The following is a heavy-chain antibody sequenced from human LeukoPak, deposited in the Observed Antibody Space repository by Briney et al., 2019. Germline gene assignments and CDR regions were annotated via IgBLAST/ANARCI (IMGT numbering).Heavy chain of an antibody. Sequence: GGSLRLSCAASGFTFSSYWMSWVRQAPGKGLEWVANIKQDGNEKYYMDSVKGRFTISRDNAKNSLYLQMNSLRAEDTAVYYCARDLRGTGYNFDYWGQGTLVTVSS. CDR2: IKQDGNEK. V-gene: IGHV3-7*01. CDR3: ARDLRGTGYNFDY. CDR1: GFTFSSYW. J-gene: IGHJ4*02. D-gene: IGHD3/OR15-3a*01.